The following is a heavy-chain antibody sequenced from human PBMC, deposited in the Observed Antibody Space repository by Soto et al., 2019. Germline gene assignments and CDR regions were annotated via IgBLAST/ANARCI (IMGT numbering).Heavy chain of an antibody. CDR3: AHRDGARFYFDY. V-gene: IGHV2-5*02. CDR2: IYWDDDK. Sequence: QINLKESGPSVVEPKPNLTLTCTLSGFSLRTNEVSVGRVRQPPRKALEWLALIYWDDDKRYSPSLKNRLTITKDTSKNQVVLTMTNMDPGDTATYYCAHRDGARFYFDYWGQGTLVTVTS. CDR1: GFSLRTNEVS. J-gene: IGHJ4*02.